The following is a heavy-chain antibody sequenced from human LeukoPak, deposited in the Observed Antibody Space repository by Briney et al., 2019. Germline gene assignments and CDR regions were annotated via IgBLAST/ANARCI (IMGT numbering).Heavy chain of an antibody. V-gene: IGHV4-59*01. Sequence: SETLSLTCTVSGASISGYYWNWIRQPPGKGPEWIGYIYYTGSSYYNPSLKSRVTISVDMSKNQFSLKLNSVTAADTAVYYCARLRDSNNWYAVDYWGQGTLVTVSS. CDR3: ARLRDSNNWYAVDY. CDR2: IYYTGSS. CDR1: GASISGYY. J-gene: IGHJ4*02. D-gene: IGHD6-13*01.